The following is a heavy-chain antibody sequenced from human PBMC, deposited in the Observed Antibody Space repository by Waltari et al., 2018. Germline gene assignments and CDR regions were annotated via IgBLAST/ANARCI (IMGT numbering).Heavy chain of an antibody. Sequence: QVQLVESGGGVVQPGGSLRLSCAASGCTLSSYGMHWVRQAPGKGLEWVAFIRYDGSNKYYADSVKGRFTISRDNSKNTLYLQMNSLRAEDTAVYYCAKDRAAAAIPYYGMDVWGQGTTVTVSS. V-gene: IGHV3-30*02. CDR3: AKDRAAAAIPYYGMDV. CDR2: IRYDGSNK. D-gene: IGHD6-13*01. CDR1: GCTLSSYG. J-gene: IGHJ6*02.